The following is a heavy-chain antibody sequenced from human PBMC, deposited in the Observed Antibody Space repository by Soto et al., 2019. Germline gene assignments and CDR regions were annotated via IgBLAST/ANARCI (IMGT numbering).Heavy chain of an antibody. Sequence: GSLRLSCTVSGFAFNNYGINWVRQAPGKGLEWVSSISKSDYTYYSDSVKGRFAISRDNAKSSVSLQMNTLRVEDTAVYYCAREDSIIIPAVSDFWGQGTLVTVSS. J-gene: IGHJ4*02. CDR3: AREDSIIIPAVSDF. V-gene: IGHV3-21*01. CDR2: ISKSDYT. D-gene: IGHD2-2*01. CDR1: GFAFNNYG.